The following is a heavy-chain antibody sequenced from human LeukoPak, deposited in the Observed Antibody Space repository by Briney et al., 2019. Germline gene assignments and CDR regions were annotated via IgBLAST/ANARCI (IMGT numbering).Heavy chain of an antibody. CDR3: ARDVGGSLDY. CDR1: GFSFSTYW. Sequence: GGSLRLSCAASGFSFSTYWMAWVRDAPGKGLEWVANIKEDESAKHQADSVKGRFTIFRDNARNSVYLQMSSLRGEDTAVYYCARDVGGSLDYWGQGTLVTVSS. D-gene: IGHD1-26*01. CDR2: IKEDESAK. J-gene: IGHJ4*02. V-gene: IGHV3-7*01.